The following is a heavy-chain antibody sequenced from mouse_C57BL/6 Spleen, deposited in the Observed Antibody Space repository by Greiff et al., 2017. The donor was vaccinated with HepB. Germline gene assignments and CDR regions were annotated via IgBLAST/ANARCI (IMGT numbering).Heavy chain of an antibody. CDR1: GFTFSSYA. D-gene: IGHD3-3*01. V-gene: IGHV5-4*01. Sequence: EVMLVESGGGLVKPGGSLKLSCAASGFTFSSYAMSWVRQTPEKRLEWVATISDGGSYTYYPDNVKGRFTISRDNAKNNRYLQMSHLKSEDTAMYYFARDRGAPFADWGQGTLVTVSA. J-gene: IGHJ3*01. CDR2: ISDGGSYT. CDR3: ARDRGAPFAD.